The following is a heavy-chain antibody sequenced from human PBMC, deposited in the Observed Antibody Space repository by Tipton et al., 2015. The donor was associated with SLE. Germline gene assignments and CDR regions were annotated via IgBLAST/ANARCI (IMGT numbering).Heavy chain of an antibody. J-gene: IGHJ4*02. D-gene: IGHD6-13*01. CDR3: AKDLAAAGMD. V-gene: IGHV4-59*12. CDR1: GGSISSYY. CDR2: IYYSGST. Sequence: TLSLTCTVSGGSISSYYWSWIRQPPGKGLEWIGYIYYSGSTNYNPSLKSRVTISVDTSKNQFSLKLSSVTAADTAVYYCAKDLAAAGMDWGQGTLVTVSS.